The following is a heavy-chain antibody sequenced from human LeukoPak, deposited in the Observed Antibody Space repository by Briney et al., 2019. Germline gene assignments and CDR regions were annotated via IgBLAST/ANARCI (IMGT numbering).Heavy chain of an antibody. CDR1: GFTFSSYG. V-gene: IGHV3-33*01. J-gene: IGHJ5*02. CDR2: IWYDGSNK. CDR3: ARDPIHYGSGYNWFDP. D-gene: IGHD3-10*01. Sequence: PGGSLRLSCAASGFTFSSYGMHWVRQAPGKGLEWVAVIWYDGSNKYYADSVKGRFTISRDNSKNTLYLQMNSLRAEDTAVYYCARDPIHYGSGYNWFDPWGQGTLVTVSS.